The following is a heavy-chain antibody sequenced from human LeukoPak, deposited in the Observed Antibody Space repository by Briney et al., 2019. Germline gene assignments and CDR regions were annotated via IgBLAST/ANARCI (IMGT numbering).Heavy chain of an antibody. D-gene: IGHD4-17*01. CDR3: ARGMTTITVTTSRYYGMDV. V-gene: IGHV4-34*01. CDR2: INHSGST. Sequence: PSETLSLTCAVYGGSFSGYYWSWIRQPPGKGLEWIGEINHSGSTNYNPSLKSRVTISVDTSKNQFSLKLSSVTAADTAVYYCARGMTTITVTTSRYYGMDVWGQGTTVTVSS. J-gene: IGHJ6*02. CDR1: GGSFSGYY.